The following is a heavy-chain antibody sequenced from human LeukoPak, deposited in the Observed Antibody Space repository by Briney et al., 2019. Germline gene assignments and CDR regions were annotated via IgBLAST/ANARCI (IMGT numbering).Heavy chain of an antibody. Sequence: GGSQRLSCAASEFTFRSYAMSWVRQAPGKGLEWVSTISGSGDSKYYEDSVKGRFTISRDNSKNTLYLQMNSLRAEDTAVYYCAKALSRPQYYYYYGMDVWGQGTTVTVSS. CDR3: AKALSRPQYYYYYGMDV. CDR2: ISGSGDSK. V-gene: IGHV3-23*01. CDR1: EFTFRSYA. J-gene: IGHJ6*02. D-gene: IGHD6-6*01.